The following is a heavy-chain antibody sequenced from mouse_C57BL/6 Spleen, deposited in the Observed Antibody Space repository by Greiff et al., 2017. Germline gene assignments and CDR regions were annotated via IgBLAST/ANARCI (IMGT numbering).Heavy chain of an antibody. D-gene: IGHD1-1*01. CDR2: INPSSGYT. CDR3: ARDYYGSSYRFAY. V-gene: IGHV1-4*01. J-gene: IGHJ3*01. CDR1: GYTFTSYT. Sequence: QVQLQQSGAELARPGASVKMSCKASGYTFTSYTMHWVKQRPGQGLEWIGYINPSSGYTKYTQKFKDKATLTADKSSRTAYMQLSSLTSEDSAVYYCARDYYGSSYRFAYWGQGTLVTVSA.